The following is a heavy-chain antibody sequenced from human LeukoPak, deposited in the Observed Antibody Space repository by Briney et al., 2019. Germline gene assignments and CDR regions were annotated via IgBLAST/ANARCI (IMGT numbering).Heavy chain of an antibody. J-gene: IGHJ4*02. Sequence: GASVKVSCKVSGYTLTELSMHWVRQAPGKGLEWMGGFDPEDGETIYAQKFQGRVTMTEDTSTDTAYMELSSLRSEDTAVYHCTLSRVRWEPTQNFDYWGQGTLVTVS. V-gene: IGHV1-24*01. CDR2: FDPEDGET. CDR3: TLSRVRWEPTQNFDY. D-gene: IGHD1-26*01. CDR1: GYTLTELS.